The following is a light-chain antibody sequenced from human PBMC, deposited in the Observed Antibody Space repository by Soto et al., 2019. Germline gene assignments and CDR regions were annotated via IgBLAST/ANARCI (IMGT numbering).Light chain of an antibody. Sequence: DLQMTQSPSSLSASVGDRVTITCRASQSISSYLNWYQQKPGKAPKLLIYAASSLQSGVPSRFSGSASGTDFTLTISSLQPEDFATYDCQQSYSTLWTFGRGTKVDIK. CDR2: AAS. V-gene: IGKV1-39*01. J-gene: IGKJ1*01. CDR3: QQSYSTLWT. CDR1: QSISSY.